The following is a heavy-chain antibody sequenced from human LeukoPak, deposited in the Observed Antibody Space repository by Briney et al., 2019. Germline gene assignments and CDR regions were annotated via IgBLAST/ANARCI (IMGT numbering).Heavy chain of an antibody. V-gene: IGHV1-69*13. D-gene: IGHD5-18*01. CDR1: GGTFSSYA. J-gene: IGHJ4*02. CDR3: AKDRGYSYGSETGYFDY. Sequence: SVKVSCKASGGTFSSYAISWVRQAPGQGLEWMGGIIPIFGTANYAQKFQGRVTITADESTSTAYMELNSLRAEDTAVYYCAKDRGYSYGSETGYFDYWGQGTLVTVSS. CDR2: IIPIFGTA.